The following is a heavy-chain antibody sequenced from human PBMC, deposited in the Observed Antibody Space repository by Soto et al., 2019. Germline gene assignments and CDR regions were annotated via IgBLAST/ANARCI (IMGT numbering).Heavy chain of an antibody. D-gene: IGHD3-10*01. CDR3: ARDHGSGSSYNLHDAFDI. CDR2: ISYDGTNK. CDR1: GFTLSTYG. Sequence: QVQLVESGGGVVQPGRSLRLSCAASGFTLSTYGSHWVRQARGKGLEWVAVISYDGTNKYYADSVKGRFTISRDTSENTLYLQMNSLRDEDTAVYYCARDHGSGSSYNLHDAFDIWGLGTMVTVSS. V-gene: IGHV3-33*01. J-gene: IGHJ3*02.